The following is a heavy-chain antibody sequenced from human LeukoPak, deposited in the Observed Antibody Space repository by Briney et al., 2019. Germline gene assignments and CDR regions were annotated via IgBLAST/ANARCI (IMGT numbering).Heavy chain of an antibody. CDR1: GFTLSSYS. Sequence: PGGSLRLSCAASGFTLSSYSMNWVRQAPGKGLEWVSPISSSNSNEYYADSVKGRFTISRDNAKNSLYLQMNSLRAEETAVYHCAVLSGRHWGQGTLVTVSS. J-gene: IGHJ4*02. D-gene: IGHD2-8*01. CDR3: AVLSGRH. V-gene: IGHV3-21*01. CDR2: ISSSNSNE.